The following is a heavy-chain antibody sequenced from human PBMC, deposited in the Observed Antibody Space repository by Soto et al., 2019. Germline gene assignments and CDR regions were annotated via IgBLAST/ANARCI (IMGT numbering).Heavy chain of an antibody. Sequence: GASVKVSCKASGYTFTSYDINWVRQATGQGLEWMGWMNPNSGNTGYAQKFQGRVTMTEDTSTDTAYMELSSLRSEDTVAYYCATGYHDSSGLDYWGQGTLVTVSS. CDR3: ATGYHDSSGLDY. V-gene: IGHV1-8*01. CDR1: GYTFTSYD. CDR2: MNPNSGNT. J-gene: IGHJ4*02. D-gene: IGHD3-22*01.